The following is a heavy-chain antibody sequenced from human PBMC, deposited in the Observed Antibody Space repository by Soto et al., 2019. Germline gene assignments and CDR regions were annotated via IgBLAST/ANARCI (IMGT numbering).Heavy chain of an antibody. J-gene: IGHJ6*02. CDR2: ISYSGNT. CDR3: VKWGYSVYDFTPPSGYYFFNGVDA. D-gene: IGHD5-12*01. CDR1: GDSVTSGDYY. V-gene: IGHV4-30-4*01. Sequence: QVQLQESGPGLVKPSQTLSLTCSVSGDSVTSGDYYWTWVRQSPGKGLEWIGYISYSGNTAYNPSLSSRLTISLDTSKNHFSLKLHAATAADTAVYYCVKWGYSVYDFTPPSGYYFFNGVDAWGQGTTVTVSS.